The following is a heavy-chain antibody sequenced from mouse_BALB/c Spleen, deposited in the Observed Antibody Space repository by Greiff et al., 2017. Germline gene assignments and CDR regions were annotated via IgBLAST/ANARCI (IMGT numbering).Heavy chain of an antibody. CDR1: GFSLTSYG. CDR3: ARDPRPSGWYFDV. CDR2: IWGDGST. V-gene: IGHV2-3*01. J-gene: IGHJ1*01. Sequence: VQLQQSGPGLVAPSQSLSITCTVSGFSLTSYGVSWVRQPPGKGLEWLGVIWGDGSTNYHSALKSRLSISKDNSKRQVFLKMNSLQTDDTARYYCARDPRPSGWYFDVGGAGTTVTVSS. D-gene: IGHD3-1*01.